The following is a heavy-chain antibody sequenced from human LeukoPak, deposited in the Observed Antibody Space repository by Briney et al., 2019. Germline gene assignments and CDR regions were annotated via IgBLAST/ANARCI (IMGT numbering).Heavy chain of an antibody. D-gene: IGHD2-2*01. CDR1: GGSISSSSYQ. Sequence: PSETLSLTCTVSGGSISSSSYQWGWLRQPPGKGVEWIGSIYYSGSTYYNPSLKSRVTVSVDTSKNQFSLKLSSVTAADTAVYYCARISIVVVPAYFDYWGQGTLVTVSS. CDR2: IYYSGST. J-gene: IGHJ4*02. CDR3: ARISIVVVPAYFDY. V-gene: IGHV4-39*01.